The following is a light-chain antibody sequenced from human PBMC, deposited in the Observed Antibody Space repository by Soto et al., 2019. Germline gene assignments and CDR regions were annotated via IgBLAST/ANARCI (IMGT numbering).Light chain of an antibody. J-gene: IGLJ1*01. CDR3: SSHTTRNTRV. CDR1: SSDVGAYDF. CDR2: EVS. V-gene: IGLV2-14*03. Sequence: SVLTQPASVSGSPGQSIAISCTGASSDVGAYDFVSWYQQHPDKAPKLRIYEVSNRPSGVSERFSGSKSVNTATLTISGLQAEDEADYYCSSHTTRNTRVFGTGTNVPVL.